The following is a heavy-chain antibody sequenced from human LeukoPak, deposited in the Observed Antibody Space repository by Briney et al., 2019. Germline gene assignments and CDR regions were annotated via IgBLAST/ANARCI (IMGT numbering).Heavy chain of an antibody. V-gene: IGHV4-34*01. D-gene: IGHD3-10*01. CDR3: ARGYYYGSGSYISFYYYYYGMDV. J-gene: IGHJ6*02. CDR1: GGSFSGYY. CDR2: INHSGST. Sequence: SETLSLTCAVYGGSFSGYYWSWIRQPPGKGLEWIGEINHSGSTNYNPSLKSRVTISVDTSKNQFSLKLSSVTAADTAVYYCARGYYYGSGSYISFYYYYYGMDVWGRGTTVTVSS.